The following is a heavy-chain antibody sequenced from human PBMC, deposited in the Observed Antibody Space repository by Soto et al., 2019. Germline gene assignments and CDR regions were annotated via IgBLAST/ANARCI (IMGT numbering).Heavy chain of an antibody. CDR1: GFTFDDYA. J-gene: IGHJ6*02. V-gene: IGHV3-9*01. Sequence: GGSLRLSCAASGFTFDDYAMHWVRQAPGKGLEWVSGISWNSGSIGYADSVEGRFTISRDNAKKSLDLQMISLRAEETALYYCATVISRYCDFWSGQLSGYGMDVWGQGTTVTVSS. CDR2: ISWNSGSI. D-gene: IGHD3-3*01. CDR3: ATVISRYCDFWSGQLSGYGMDV.